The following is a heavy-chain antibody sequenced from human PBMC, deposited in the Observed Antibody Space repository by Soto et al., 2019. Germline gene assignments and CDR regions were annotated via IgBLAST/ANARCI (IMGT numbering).Heavy chain of an antibody. CDR3: ARGHLIVLVPAAIQLPYSSSSDYGMDV. J-gene: IGHJ6*02. V-gene: IGHV1-8*01. CDR2: MNPNSGNT. CDR1: GYTFTSYD. Sequence: ASVKVSCKASGYTFTSYDINWVRQATGQGLEWMGWMNPNSGNTGYAQKFQGRVTMTRNTSISTAYMELSSLRSEDTAVYYCARGHLIVLVPAAIQLPYSSSSDYGMDVWG. D-gene: IGHD2-2*01.